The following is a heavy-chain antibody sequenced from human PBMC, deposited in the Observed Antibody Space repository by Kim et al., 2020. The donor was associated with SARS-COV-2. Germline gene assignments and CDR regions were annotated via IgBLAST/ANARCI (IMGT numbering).Heavy chain of an antibody. CDR2: IYYRGSA. CDR3: GSHSGYHFIDV. Sequence: SETLSLTCTVSGGSISSSNYYWGWIRQPPGKGLEWIGNIYYRGSAYYSPSLKSRVTISVATYKHQLSLKLRLVTAADTAVYYCGSHSGYHFIDVWG. CDR1: GGSISSSNYY. D-gene: IGHD6-19*01. J-gene: IGHJ6*03. V-gene: IGHV4-39*01.